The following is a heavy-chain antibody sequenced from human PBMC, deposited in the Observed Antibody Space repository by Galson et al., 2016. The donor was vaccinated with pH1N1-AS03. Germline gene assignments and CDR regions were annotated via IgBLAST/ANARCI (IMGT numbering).Heavy chain of an antibody. CDR3: ASRLRGVVGFRDAFDI. Sequence: SVKVSCKASGYTFTSYDINWVRQATGQGLEWMGWMNPNSGNTGYAQKFQGRVTMTRNTSISTAYMELSSLRSEDTAVYYCASRLRGVVGFRDAFDIWGQGTLLTVSS. V-gene: IGHV1-8*01. CDR2: MNPNSGNT. J-gene: IGHJ3*02. CDR1: GYTFTSYD. D-gene: IGHD3-10*01.